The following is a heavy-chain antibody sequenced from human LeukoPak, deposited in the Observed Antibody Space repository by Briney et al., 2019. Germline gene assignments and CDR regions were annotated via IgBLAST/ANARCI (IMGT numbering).Heavy chain of an antibody. CDR1: GYTLTDLS. Sequence: TSVKVSCKVSGYTLTDLSMHWVRQAPGKGLEWMGGVDSDDGERLYAQKFQGRVTMTEDAFIDTAYMELSGLRSDDTAVYFCATEVGSRYFEYWGQGALVTVSS. CDR3: ATEVGSRYFEY. D-gene: IGHD6-19*01. CDR2: VDSDDGER. V-gene: IGHV1-24*01. J-gene: IGHJ4*02.